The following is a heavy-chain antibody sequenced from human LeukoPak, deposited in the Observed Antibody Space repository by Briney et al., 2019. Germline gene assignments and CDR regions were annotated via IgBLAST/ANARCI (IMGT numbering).Heavy chain of an antibody. CDR2: IRYDETKT. CDR3: AKSHLPNTYSGTYYCDY. J-gene: IGHJ4*02. V-gene: IGHV3-30*02. D-gene: IGHD1-26*01. CDR1: GFTFSYYG. Sequence: GGSLRLSCAASGFTFSYYGMHWVRQAPGKGLQWVAFIRYDETKTYFGDSVKGRFSISRDNSKNTVYLQMNSLRAEETAMYYCAKSHLPNTYSGTYYCDYWGQGTLVTVSS.